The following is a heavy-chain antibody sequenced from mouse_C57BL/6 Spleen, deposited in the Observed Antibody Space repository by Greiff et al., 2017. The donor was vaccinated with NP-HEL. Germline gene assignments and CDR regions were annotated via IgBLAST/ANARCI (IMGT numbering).Heavy chain of an antibody. Sequence: QVQLQQPGAELVKPGASVKLSCKASGYTFTSYWMHWVKQRPGQGLEWIGMIHPNSGSTNYNEKFKSKATLTVDKSSSTAYMQLSSLTSEDSAVYYCASGEITTSYWYFDVWGTGTTVTVSS. J-gene: IGHJ1*03. CDR3: ASGEITTSYWYFDV. V-gene: IGHV1-64*01. D-gene: IGHD2-4*01. CDR1: GYTFTSYW. CDR2: IHPNSGST.